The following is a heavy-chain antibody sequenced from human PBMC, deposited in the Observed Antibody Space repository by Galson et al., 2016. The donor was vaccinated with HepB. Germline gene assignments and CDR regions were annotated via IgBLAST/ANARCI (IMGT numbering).Heavy chain of an antibody. Sequence: SVKVSCKASGYTFISYGVSWVRQAPGQGLEWMGWISAYNGNTNYAQNLQGRVTMTTDTSTSTAYMELRSLRSDDTAVYYCARDPYGTGSYCEFAYWGQGTLVTVSS. CDR3: ARDPYGTGSYCEFAY. V-gene: IGHV1-18*01. D-gene: IGHD3-10*01. CDR1: GYTFISYG. J-gene: IGHJ4*02. CDR2: ISAYNGNT.